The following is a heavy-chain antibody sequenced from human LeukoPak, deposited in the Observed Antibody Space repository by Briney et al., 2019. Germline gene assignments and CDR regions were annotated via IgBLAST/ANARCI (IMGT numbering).Heavy chain of an antibody. J-gene: IGHJ6*03. Sequence: GGSLRLSCAASGFTFSSYGMHWVRQAPGKGLEWVAVIWYDGSNKYYADSVKGRFTISRDNSKNTLFLQMNSLRAEDTAVYYCAKCGDGYNSGYYYYYMDVWGKGTTVTVSS. CDR3: AKCGDGYNSGYYYYYMDV. V-gene: IGHV3-33*06. CDR2: IWYDGSNK. CDR1: GFTFSSYG. D-gene: IGHD5-24*01.